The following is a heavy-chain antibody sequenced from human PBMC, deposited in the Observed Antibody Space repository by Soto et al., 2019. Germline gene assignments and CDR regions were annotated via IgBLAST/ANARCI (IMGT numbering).Heavy chain of an antibody. Sequence: GGSLRLSCAASGFTFSSYGMHWVRQAPGKGLEWVAVISYDGSNKYYADSVKGRFTISRDNSKNTLYLQMNSLRAEDTAVYYCAKDKADSSSWYFDYWGQGTLVTVSS. CDR1: GFTFSSYG. V-gene: IGHV3-30*18. CDR2: ISYDGSNK. D-gene: IGHD6-13*01. CDR3: AKDKADSSSWYFDY. J-gene: IGHJ4*02.